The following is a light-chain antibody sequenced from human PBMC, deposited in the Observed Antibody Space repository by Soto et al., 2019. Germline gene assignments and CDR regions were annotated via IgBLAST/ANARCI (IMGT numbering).Light chain of an antibody. CDR1: SSDVGGFDY. V-gene: IGLV2-11*01. J-gene: IGLJ1*01. Sequence: QSVLTHPRTESGSPGQSFTFSCAGTSSDVGGFDYVSRVQQHPGKVSKLMIYDVSKRPSGVPDRFSVSKSGNTASLTISGLQAGDEADYYCCSYAGTFRGYVCGTGTKGTVL. CDR2: DVS. CDR3: CSYAGTFRGYV.